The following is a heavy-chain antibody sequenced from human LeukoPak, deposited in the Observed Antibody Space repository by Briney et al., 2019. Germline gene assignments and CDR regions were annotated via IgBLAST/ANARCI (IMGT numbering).Heavy chain of an antibody. J-gene: IGHJ5*02. CDR2: INPSGGST. CDR3: ARASYYDYVRGSYRPQYNWFDP. CDR1: GYTFTSYY. D-gene: IGHD3-16*02. Sequence: GASVKVSCKASGYTFTSYYMHWVRQAPGQGLEWMGIINPSGGSTSYAQKFQGRVTMTRNTSISTAYMELSSLRSEDTAVYYCARASYYDYVRGSYRPQYNWFDPWGQGTLVTVSS. V-gene: IGHV1-46*01.